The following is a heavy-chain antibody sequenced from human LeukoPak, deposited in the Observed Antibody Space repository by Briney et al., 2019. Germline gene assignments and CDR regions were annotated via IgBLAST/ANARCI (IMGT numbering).Heavy chain of an antibody. D-gene: IGHD2-2*03. J-gene: IGHJ3*02. V-gene: IGHV3-30*04. CDR1: GFTFSSYA. CDR2: ISDDGSNK. Sequence: GRSLRLSCAASGFTFSSYAMHWVRQAPGKGLEWAAVISDDGSNKYYADSVKGRFTISRDNSKNTLYLQMNSLRPEDTAVYYCARVDDLDAFDIWGQGTMVTVSS. CDR3: ARVDDLDAFDI.